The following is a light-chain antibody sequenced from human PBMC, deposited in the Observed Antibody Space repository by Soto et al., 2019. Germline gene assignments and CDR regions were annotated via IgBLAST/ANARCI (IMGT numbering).Light chain of an antibody. J-gene: IGLJ1*01. CDR2: DVS. CDR3: SSYTSNTTYV. V-gene: IGLV2-14*01. CDR1: SSDVGGYDY. Sequence: QSALTQPASVSGSPGQSITISCTGTSSDVGGYDYVSWYQQHPGKAPKLMIYDVSNRPSGVSNRFSGSKSANTASLTISGLQAEDEADYYCSSYTSNTTYVFGTGTKLTVL.